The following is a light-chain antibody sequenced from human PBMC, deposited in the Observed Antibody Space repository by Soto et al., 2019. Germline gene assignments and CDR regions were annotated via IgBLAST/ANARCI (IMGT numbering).Light chain of an antibody. Sequence: DIQLTQSPSFLSASVGDRVTITCRASQGISTYLAWYQQKPGKAPKLLISAASTLQSGVPSRFSGSGSGTEFTLTISSLQADDFATYYCQEYSSDPRTFGQGTKVDIK. J-gene: IGKJ1*01. CDR1: QGISTY. V-gene: IGKV1-9*01. CDR2: AAS. CDR3: QEYSSDPRT.